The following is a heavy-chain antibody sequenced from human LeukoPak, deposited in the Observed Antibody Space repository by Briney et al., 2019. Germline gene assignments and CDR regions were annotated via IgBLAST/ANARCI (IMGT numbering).Heavy chain of an antibody. Sequence: GGSLRLSCAASGFTFSYYALHWVRQAPGKGLEWVAVISYDGRRKYHVDSVKGRFTISRDNFKDTLYLQMDHLRAEDTAVYYCAREICGSTSCHEFGMDVWGQGTTVTVSS. V-gene: IGHV3-30*04. CDR1: GFTFSYYA. J-gene: IGHJ6*02. CDR2: ISYDGRRK. CDR3: AREICGSTSCHEFGMDV. D-gene: IGHD2-2*01.